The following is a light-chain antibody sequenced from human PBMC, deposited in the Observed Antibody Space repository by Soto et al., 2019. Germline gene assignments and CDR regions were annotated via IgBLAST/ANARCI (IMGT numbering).Light chain of an antibody. J-gene: IGLJ1*01. V-gene: IGLV2-14*03. CDR3: RANTVSRNYV. CDR2: NVY. CDR1: STDVGAYNF. Sequence: QSVLTQPASVSGSLGQSITISCTGTSTDVGAYNFVSWHQQHPGKAPKLMIYNVYDRPSGISYRFSGSKSGNAASLTICGLQGDDEDDYYCRANTVSRNYVFGTGTKRTVL.